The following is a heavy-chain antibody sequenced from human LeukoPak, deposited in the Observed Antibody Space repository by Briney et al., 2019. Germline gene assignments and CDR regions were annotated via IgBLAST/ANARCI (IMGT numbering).Heavy chain of an antibody. J-gene: IGHJ5*02. D-gene: IGHD6-13*01. Sequence: ASETLSLTCTVSGGSISRSSYYWGWIRQPPGKGLEWIGSIYYSGSTYYNPSLKSRVTISVDTSKNQFSLKLSSVTAADTAVYYCARQWAAGWFDPWGQGTLVTVSS. CDR3: ARQWAAGWFDP. CDR1: GGSISRSSYY. V-gene: IGHV4-39*01. CDR2: IYYSGST.